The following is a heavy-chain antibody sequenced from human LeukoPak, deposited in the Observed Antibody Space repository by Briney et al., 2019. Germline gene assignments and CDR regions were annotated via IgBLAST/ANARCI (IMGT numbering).Heavy chain of an antibody. CDR2: IKLDGSEK. J-gene: IGHJ4*02. Sequence: GGSLRLSCVASGSTFGKYWMSWVRQAPGKGLEWVANIKLDGSEKNYVDFVKGRFTISRDNTKNSLYLQMNSLRAEDTAVFYCARDQYDTWSRRGNFDSWGQGTLVIVSS. V-gene: IGHV3-7*03. CDR1: GSTFGKYW. D-gene: IGHD3-3*01. CDR3: ARDQYDTWSRRGNFDS.